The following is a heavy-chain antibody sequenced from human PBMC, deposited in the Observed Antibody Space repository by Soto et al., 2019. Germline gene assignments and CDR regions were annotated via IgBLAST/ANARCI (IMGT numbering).Heavy chain of an antibody. CDR2: IYYSGST. Sequence: SETLSLTCTVSGGSISSGDYYWSCIRQPPGKGLEWIGYIYYSGSTYYNPSLKSRVTISVDTSKNQFSLKLSSVTAADTAVYYCARDSGYNYGSFRWFDPWGQGTLVTVS. CDR3: ARDSGYNYGSFRWFDP. D-gene: IGHD5-18*01. J-gene: IGHJ5*02. V-gene: IGHV4-30-4*02. CDR1: GGSISSGDYY.